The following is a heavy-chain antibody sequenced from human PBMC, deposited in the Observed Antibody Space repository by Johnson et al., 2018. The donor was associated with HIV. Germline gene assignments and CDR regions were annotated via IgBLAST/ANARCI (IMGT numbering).Heavy chain of an antibody. J-gene: IGHJ3*01. Sequence: QVLLVESGGGVVQPGRSLRLSCAASGLTFSSYGMHWVRQAPGKGLEWVAVIWYDGSNKDYADSVKGRFTISRDNSKNTLYLQMNSLKTEDTAVYFCTIDPIFLGYWYHSSPWGQGTMVTVSS. V-gene: IGHV3-33*01. CDR1: GLTFSSYG. CDR2: IWYDGSNK. CDR3: TIDPIFLGYWYHSSP. D-gene: IGHD3-22*01.